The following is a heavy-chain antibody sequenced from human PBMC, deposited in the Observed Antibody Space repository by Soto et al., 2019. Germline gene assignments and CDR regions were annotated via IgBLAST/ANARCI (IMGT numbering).Heavy chain of an antibody. J-gene: IGHJ4*02. Sequence: QVQLVQSGAEVKKPGASVKVSCKASGYTFTSYGSSWVRQAPGQGLEWMGWISVYNGDTKYAQKLQGRVTMTTDTSTSTAYMELRSLRSDDTAVYYCAKSSGAVAGYYFDYWGQGTLVAVSS. D-gene: IGHD6-19*01. CDR2: ISVYNGDT. CDR1: GYTFTSYG. CDR3: AKSSGAVAGYYFDY. V-gene: IGHV1-18*04.